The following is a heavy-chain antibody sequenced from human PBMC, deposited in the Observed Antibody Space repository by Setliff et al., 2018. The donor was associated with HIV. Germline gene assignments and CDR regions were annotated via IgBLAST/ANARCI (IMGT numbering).Heavy chain of an antibody. J-gene: IGHJ5*02. CDR3: AGDYIRSDNNWFDP. CDR2: IHSSGST. CDR1: GGSVNDFY. D-gene: IGHD4-17*01. Sequence: PSETLSLTCTVSGGSVNDFYCNWIRQPPGKGPEWIGYIHSSGSTIYNPSLKSRITISLDTSKEQFSLELSSATAADTAVYYCAGDYIRSDNNWFDPWGQGILVTVSS. V-gene: IGHV4-4*09.